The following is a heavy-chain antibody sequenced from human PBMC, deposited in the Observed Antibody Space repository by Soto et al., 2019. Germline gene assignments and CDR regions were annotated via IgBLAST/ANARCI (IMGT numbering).Heavy chain of an antibody. CDR3: ARDVRITIFGVALDAFDI. Sequence: ASVKVSCKASGYTFTSYGISWVRQAPGQGLEWMGWISAYNGNTNYAQKLQGRVTMTTDTSTSTAYMELRSLRSDDTAVYYCARDVRITIFGVALDAFDIWGQGTMVTVSS. CDR2: ISAYNGNT. J-gene: IGHJ3*02. CDR1: GYTFTSYG. D-gene: IGHD3-3*01. V-gene: IGHV1-18*01.